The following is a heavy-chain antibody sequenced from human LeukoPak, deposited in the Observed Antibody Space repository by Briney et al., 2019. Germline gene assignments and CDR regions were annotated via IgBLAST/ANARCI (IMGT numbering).Heavy chain of an antibody. Sequence: ASVKVSCKASGGTFSSYAISWVRQAPGQGLEWMGGIIPIFGTANYAQKFQGRVTITADESTSTAYMELSSLRSEDTAVYYCATLKPNYGSGSFDYWGQGTLVTVSS. CDR3: ATLKPNYGSGSFDY. V-gene: IGHV1-69*01. CDR1: GGTFSSYA. D-gene: IGHD3-10*01. J-gene: IGHJ4*02. CDR2: IIPIFGTA.